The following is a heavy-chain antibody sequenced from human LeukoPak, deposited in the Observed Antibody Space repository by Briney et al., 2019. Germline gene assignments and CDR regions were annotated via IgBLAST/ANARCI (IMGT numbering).Heavy chain of an antibody. CDR1: GFTFDDYG. D-gene: IGHD2-21*02. V-gene: IGHV3-20*04. CDR3: ARDPLAYCGGDCYSDY. CDR2: INWNGGST. J-gene: IGHJ4*02. Sequence: AGGSLRLSXAASGFTFDDYGMSWVCQAPGKGLEWVSGINWNGGSTCYADSVKGRFTISRDNAKNSLYLQMNSLRAEDTALYYCARDPLAYCGGDCYSDYWGQGTLVTVSS.